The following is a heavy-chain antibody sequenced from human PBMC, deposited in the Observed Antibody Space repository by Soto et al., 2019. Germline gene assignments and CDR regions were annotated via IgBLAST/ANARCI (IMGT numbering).Heavy chain of an antibody. V-gene: IGHV3-23*01. J-gene: IGHJ4*02. CDR3: ARGKGYSSGWFDY. D-gene: IGHD6-19*01. CDR1: GFTFSSYA. Sequence: EVQLLESGGGLVQPGGSLRLSCAASGFTFSSYAMSWVRQAPGKGLEGVPAISGSGGSTYSADSEKGRLTISRDNSENTLYLQMNSLRAEHRVVYYCARGKGYSSGWFDYWGQGTLGTVSS. CDR2: ISGSGGST.